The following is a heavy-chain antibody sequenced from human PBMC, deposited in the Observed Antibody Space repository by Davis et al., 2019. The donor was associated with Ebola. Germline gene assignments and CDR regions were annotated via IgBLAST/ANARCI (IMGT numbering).Heavy chain of an antibody. CDR3: RRHPGYYDSSGYYKKNWYFDL. V-gene: IGHV5-51*01. CDR1: GYSFTSYW. J-gene: IGHJ2*01. Sequence: GESPKIPCKGSGYSFTSYWIGRVRQMPGKGLEWMGTIYPGDSDTRYSPSFQGQVTISADKSISTAYLQWSSLKASDTAMYYCRRHPGYYDSSGYYKKNWYFDLWSRGTLVTVSS. D-gene: IGHD3-22*01. CDR2: IYPGDSDT.